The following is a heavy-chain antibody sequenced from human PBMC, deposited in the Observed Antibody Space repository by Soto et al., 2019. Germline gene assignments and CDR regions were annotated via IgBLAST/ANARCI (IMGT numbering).Heavy chain of an antibody. CDR1: GGTFSSYA. CDR2: IIPIFGTA. CDR3: ASSSGAVAGTDFDY. J-gene: IGHJ4*02. D-gene: IGHD6-19*01. Sequence: ASVKVSCKASGGTFSSYAISWVRQAPGQGLEWMGGIIPIFGTANYAQKFQGRVTITADESTSTAYMELSSLRSEDTAVYYCASSSGAVAGTDFDYWGQGTLVTVSS. V-gene: IGHV1-69*13.